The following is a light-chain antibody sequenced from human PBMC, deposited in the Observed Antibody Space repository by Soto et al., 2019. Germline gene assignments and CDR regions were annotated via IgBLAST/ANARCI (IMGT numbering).Light chain of an antibody. J-gene: IGKJ1*01. V-gene: IGKV3-20*01. CDR3: HQYGSSPET. CDR2: GAF. CDR1: QSVSNSY. Sequence: EIVLTQSPGTLSLSPGERATLSCRASQSVSNSYLAWYQQKPGQAPRLLIYGAFSRATGIPDRFGGSGSGTDFTLTISRLEPEDFAVYYCHQYGSSPETFGQGTKVDI.